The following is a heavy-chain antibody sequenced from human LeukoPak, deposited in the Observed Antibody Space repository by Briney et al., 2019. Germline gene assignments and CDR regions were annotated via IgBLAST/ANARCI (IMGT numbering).Heavy chain of an antibody. CDR1: GYTFTGYY. V-gene: IGHV1-2*02. J-gene: IGHJ5*02. CDR3: ARDLGCSSTSCYHLNWFDP. Sequence: ASVKVSCKASGYTFTGYYMHWVRQGPGQGLEWMGWINPNSGGTNYAQKFQGRVTMTRDTSISTAYMELSRLRSDDTAVYYCARDLGCSSTSCYHLNWFDPWGQGTLVTVSS. CDR2: INPNSGGT. D-gene: IGHD2-2*01.